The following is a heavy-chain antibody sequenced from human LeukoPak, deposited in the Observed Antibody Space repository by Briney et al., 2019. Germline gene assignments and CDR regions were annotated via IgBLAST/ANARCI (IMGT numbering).Heavy chain of an antibody. CDR1: GFAFSSYG. V-gene: IGHV3-21*01. J-gene: IGHJ4*02. CDR2: ISSRSGYI. CDR3: ARDFGRYYFDY. D-gene: IGHD3-10*01. Sequence: GGSLRLSCAASGFAFSSYGMNWVRQAPGKGLEWVSSISSRSGYIYYAHSVKGRFTISRDNAKNSLYLQMNSLRAEDTAVYYCARDFGRYYFDYWGQGTLVTVSS.